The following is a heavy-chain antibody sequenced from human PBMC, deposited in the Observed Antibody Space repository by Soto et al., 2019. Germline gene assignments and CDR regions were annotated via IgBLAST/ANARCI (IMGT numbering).Heavy chain of an antibody. J-gene: IGHJ4*02. D-gene: IGHD5-18*01. V-gene: IGHV1-69*13. CDR1: GGTFSSYA. CDR2: IIPIFGTA. CDR3: AGGDTAMVRLGYYFDY. Sequence: SVKVTCKASGGTFSSYASSWVRQSPGQGLEWMGGIIPIFGTANYAQKFQGRVTITADESTSTAYMELSSLRSENTAVYYCAGGDTAMVRLGYYFDYRGQGTLVTVSS.